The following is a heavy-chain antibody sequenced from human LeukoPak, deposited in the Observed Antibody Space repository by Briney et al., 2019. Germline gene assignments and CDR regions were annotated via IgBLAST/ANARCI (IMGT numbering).Heavy chain of an antibody. CDR3: ARGAGYSSGWYYYYYYMDV. CDR1: GGSISSYY. Sequence: SETLSLTCTVSGGSISSYYWSWIRQPPGKGLEWIGYIYYSGSTNYNPSLKSRVTISVDTSKNQFSLKLSSVTAADTAVYYCARGAGYSSGWYYYYYYMDVWGKGTTVTVSS. D-gene: IGHD6-19*01. J-gene: IGHJ6*03. CDR2: IYYSGST. V-gene: IGHV4-59*01.